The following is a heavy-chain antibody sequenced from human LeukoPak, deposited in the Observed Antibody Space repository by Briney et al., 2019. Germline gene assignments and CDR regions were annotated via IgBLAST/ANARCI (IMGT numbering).Heavy chain of an antibody. D-gene: IGHD3-3*01. CDR3: ARGLNYDFWSGSNIPGGWFDP. Sequence: ASVKVSCKASGYTFTGYYMHWVRQAPGQGLEWMGWINPNSGGTNYAQKFQGRVTMTRDTSISTAYMELSRLRSDDTAVYYCARGLNYDFWSGSNIPGGWFDPWGQGTLVTVSS. CDR1: GYTFTGYY. J-gene: IGHJ5*02. V-gene: IGHV1-2*02. CDR2: INPNSGGT.